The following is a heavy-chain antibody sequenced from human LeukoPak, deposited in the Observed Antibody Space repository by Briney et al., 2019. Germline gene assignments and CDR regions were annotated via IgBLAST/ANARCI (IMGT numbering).Heavy chain of an antibody. CDR1: GGSISTYY. J-gene: IGHJ4*02. D-gene: IGHD6-19*01. CDR3: ARFKRAGGWSYFDY. CDR2: IYNSGST. Sequence: SETLSLTCTVSGGSISTYYWSWTRQPPGKGLEWIGHIYNSGSTNYSPSLKSRVTISVDTSKNQFSLKLSSVTAADTAVYYCARFKRAGGWSYFDYWGQGTLVTVSS. V-gene: IGHV4-59*01.